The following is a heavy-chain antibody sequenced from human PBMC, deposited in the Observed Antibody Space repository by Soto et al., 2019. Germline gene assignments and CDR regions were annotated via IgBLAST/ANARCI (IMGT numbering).Heavy chain of an antibody. Sequence: EVQLLESGGGLVQPGGSLILSCAASGFTFSSYAMSWFRQAPGKGLEWDSAISGSGGSTYYPDFVKGRFTITRDKAKNTLYLQMNSLRAEDTAEYYCAKGRKQWLIDAFDIWGQGTMVTVSS. CDR2: ISGSGGST. J-gene: IGHJ3*02. CDR1: GFTFSSYA. D-gene: IGHD6-19*01. V-gene: IGHV3-23*01. CDR3: AKGRKQWLIDAFDI.